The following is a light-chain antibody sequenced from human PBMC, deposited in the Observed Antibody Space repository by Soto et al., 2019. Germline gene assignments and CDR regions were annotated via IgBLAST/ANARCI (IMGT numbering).Light chain of an antibody. V-gene: IGLV2-14*03. CDR3: ASYTTSSTYV. J-gene: IGLJ1*01. CDR2: DVT. CDR1: PSDIGAYNY. Sequence: QSVLTQPASVSGSPGQSITISCSGTPSDIGAYNYVSWYQHLPGKAPEVIIYDVTNRPSGVSSRFSGSKSGTTASLTISGLQTEDEADYYCASYTTSSTYVFGTGTKVTVL.